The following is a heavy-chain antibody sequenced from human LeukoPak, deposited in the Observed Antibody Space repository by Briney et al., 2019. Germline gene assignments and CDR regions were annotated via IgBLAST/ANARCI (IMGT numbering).Heavy chain of an antibody. CDR2: IAIGGVIT. Sequence: GGSLRLSCVASGFTFSNYAVTWVRQAPGKGLEWGSTIAIGGVITYYADSVKGRFTISRDNSKNTLYLQMNSLRAEDTAVYYCAAAAAPLYYFHYWGQGTLVTVSS. CDR1: GFTFSNYA. D-gene: IGHD2-2*01. J-gene: IGHJ4*02. CDR3: AAAAAPLYYFHY. V-gene: IGHV3-23*01.